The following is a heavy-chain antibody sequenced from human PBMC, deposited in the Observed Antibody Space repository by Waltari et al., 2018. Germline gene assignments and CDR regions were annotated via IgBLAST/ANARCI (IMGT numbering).Heavy chain of an antibody. Sequence: QVQLQQWGAALLKPSETLSLTCAVYGGSFGGYYWTWIRQPPGKGLEWSGEIDHSGSTNYNPSLKSRVIISVDTSKNQFSLKLSSVTAADTAVYYCARAIYRRGFQGISDYWGQGTLVTVSS. J-gene: IGHJ4*02. CDR3: ARAIYRRGFQGISDY. D-gene: IGHD3-16*02. V-gene: IGHV4-34*01. CDR2: IDHSGST. CDR1: GGSFGGYY.